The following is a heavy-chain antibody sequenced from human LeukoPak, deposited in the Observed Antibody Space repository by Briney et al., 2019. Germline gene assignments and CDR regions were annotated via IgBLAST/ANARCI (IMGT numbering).Heavy chain of an antibody. J-gene: IGHJ4*02. D-gene: IGHD5-12*01. V-gene: IGHV4-34*01. Sequence: SETLSLTCAVYGGSFSGYYWSWIRQPPGKGLEWIGEINHSGSTNYNPPLKSRVTISVDTSKNQFSLKLSSVTAADTAVYYCASTDSGYVPRLHFDYWGQGTLVTVSS. CDR2: INHSGST. CDR3: ASTDSGYVPRLHFDY. CDR1: GGSFSGYY.